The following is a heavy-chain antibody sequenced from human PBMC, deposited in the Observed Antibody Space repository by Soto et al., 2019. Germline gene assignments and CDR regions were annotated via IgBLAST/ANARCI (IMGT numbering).Heavy chain of an antibody. Sequence: QVQLVESGGGVVQPGRSLRLSCAASGFTFSSYGMHWVRQAPGKGLEWVAVISYDGSNKYYADSVKGRFTISRDNFKNTLYLQMNSLRAEDTAVYYCAKGVQGAAGTAQHWGQGTLVTVSS. CDR3: AKGVQGAAGTAQH. CDR2: ISYDGSNK. D-gene: IGHD6-13*01. J-gene: IGHJ1*01. V-gene: IGHV3-30*18. CDR1: GFTFSSYG.